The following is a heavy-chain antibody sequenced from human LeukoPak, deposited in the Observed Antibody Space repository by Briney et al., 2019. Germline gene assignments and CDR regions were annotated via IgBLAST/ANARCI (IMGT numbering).Heavy chain of an antibody. CDR3: ARDRDSSGFDY. V-gene: IGHV4-39*07. CDR2: IYYSGST. D-gene: IGHD3-22*01. J-gene: IGHJ4*02. CDR1: GGSISSSSYS. Sequence: SETLSLTCTVSGGSISSSSYSWGWIRQPPGKGLEWIGSIYYSGSTNYNPSLKSRVTISLDTSKNQFSLELSSATAADTAVYYCARDRDSSGFDYWGQGTLVTVSS.